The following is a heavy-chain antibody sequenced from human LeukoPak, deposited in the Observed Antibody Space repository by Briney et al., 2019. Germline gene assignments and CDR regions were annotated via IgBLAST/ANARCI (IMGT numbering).Heavy chain of an antibody. CDR2: ICGSGGST. V-gene: IGHV3-23*01. CDR3: AIFGVAGDYYYNGMDV. D-gene: IGHD3-3*01. Sequence: GGSLRLPCAASGFTFSSYAMSWVRQAPGKGLEWVSAICGSGGSTYYADSVKGRFTISRDNSKSTLYMRMYSLRAEDTAVYYTAIFGVAGDYYYNGMDVWGQGTTVTVSS. J-gene: IGHJ6*02. CDR1: GFTFSSYA.